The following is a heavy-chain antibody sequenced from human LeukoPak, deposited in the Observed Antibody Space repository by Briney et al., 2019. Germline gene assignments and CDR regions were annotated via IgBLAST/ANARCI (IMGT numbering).Heavy chain of an antibody. CDR1: GFTFSSYG. CDR3: ASNGYSSSWHNY. J-gene: IGHJ4*02. Sequence: GGTLRLSCAASGFTFSSYGMNWVRQAPGKGLEWVSYISSSSSTIYYADSVKGRFTISRDSAKKSLYLQMKSLRAEDTAVYYCASNGYSSSWHNYWGQGTLVTVSS. D-gene: IGHD6-13*01. CDR2: ISSSSSTI. V-gene: IGHV3-48*01.